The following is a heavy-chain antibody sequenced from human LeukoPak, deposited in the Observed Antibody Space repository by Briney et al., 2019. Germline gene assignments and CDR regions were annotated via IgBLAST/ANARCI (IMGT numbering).Heavy chain of an antibody. J-gene: IGHJ3*02. CDR2: ISSKGGTT. CDR1: GFDFCVYV. CDR3: VRHSVTQSTSGWYGALDI. Sequence: GGSLRLSCLACGFDFCVYVMEWVRQAPGKGLKSVSVISSKGGTTDYTESVKGRFNVSRDNSQNTPFLEMSSLRAEDTAVYYCVRHSVTQSTSGWYGALDIWGQGTMVVVSS. V-gene: IGHV3-64D*06. D-gene: IGHD6-19*01.